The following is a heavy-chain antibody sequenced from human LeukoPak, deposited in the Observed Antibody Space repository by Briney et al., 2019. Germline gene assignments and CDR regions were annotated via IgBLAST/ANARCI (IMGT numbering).Heavy chain of an antibody. J-gene: IGHJ6*03. D-gene: IGHD2-2*01. CDR3: ARAIEDIVVVPAAIRYYYYYMDV. Sequence: ASVKVSCKASGYTFTSYDINWVRQATGQGLEWMGWMNPNSGNTGYAQKFQGRVTMTRNTSISTAYMELSSLRSEDTAVYYCARAIEDIVVVPAAIRYYYYYMDVWGKGTTVTISS. CDR2: MNPNSGNT. V-gene: IGHV1-8*01. CDR1: GYTFTSYD.